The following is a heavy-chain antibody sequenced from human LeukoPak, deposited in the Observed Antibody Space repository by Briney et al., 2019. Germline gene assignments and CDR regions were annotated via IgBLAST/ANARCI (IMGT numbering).Heavy chain of an antibody. D-gene: IGHD3-10*01. J-gene: IGHJ3*02. V-gene: IGHV3-74*01. CDR1: VFTLCSYW. Sequence: PGGSLSLSCAPSVFTLCSYWMHCVPGAPGGGLVCVSRINSDGSSTSYAASVKGPFTISRDNAKNTLYLQMNSLRGEDTAVYYCASYGSGSYHKAFDIWGQGTMVTVSS. CDR3: ASYGSGSYHKAFDI. CDR2: INSDGSST.